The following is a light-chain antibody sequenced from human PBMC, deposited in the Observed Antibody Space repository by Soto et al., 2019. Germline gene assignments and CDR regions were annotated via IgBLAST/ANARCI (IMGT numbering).Light chain of an antibody. CDR3: QSYDSSLSGYV. CDR2: GNS. CDR1: RSNIGAGYD. Sequence: QSVLTQPPSVSGAPGQRVTISCSVSRSNIGAGYDVHWYQQLPGTPPKLLIYGNSNRPSGVPDRFSGSKSGTSASLAITGLQAEDEADYYCQSYDSSLSGYVFGTGTKVPVL. J-gene: IGLJ1*01. V-gene: IGLV1-40*01.